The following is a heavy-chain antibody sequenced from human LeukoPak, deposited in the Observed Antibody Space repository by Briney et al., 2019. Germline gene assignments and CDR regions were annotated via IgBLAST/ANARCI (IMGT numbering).Heavy chain of an antibody. D-gene: IGHD2-2*01. J-gene: IGHJ4*02. CDR3: AKGFGVVVVPAASDY. Sequence: PGGSLRLSCAASGFTFSSYGMHWVRQAPGKGLERVAVISYDGSNKYYADSVKGRFTISRDNSKNTLYLQMSSLRAEDTAVYYCAKGFGVVVVPAASDYWGQGTLVTVSS. CDR2: ISYDGSNK. CDR1: GFTFSSYG. V-gene: IGHV3-30*18.